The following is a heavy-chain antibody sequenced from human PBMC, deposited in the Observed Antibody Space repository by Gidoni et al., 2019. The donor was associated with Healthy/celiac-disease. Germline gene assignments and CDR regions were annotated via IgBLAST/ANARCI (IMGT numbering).Heavy chain of an antibody. CDR3: ARSTREFHFDY. D-gene: IGHD2-2*01. J-gene: IGHJ4*01. CDR1: GYTFTSSY. Sequence: QVQLVQSGAEVKKPGASVTVSCTESGYTFTSSYMHWVRQAPGQGLEWMGIINPSGGSTSYAQKFQGRVTMTRDTSTSTVYMERSSLRSEDTAVYYCARSTREFHFDYWGQGTLVTVSS. V-gene: IGHV1-46*01. CDR2: INPSGGST.